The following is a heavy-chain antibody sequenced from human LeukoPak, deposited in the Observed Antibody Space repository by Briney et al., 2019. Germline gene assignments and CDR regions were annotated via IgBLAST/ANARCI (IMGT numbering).Heavy chain of an antibody. Sequence: ASVKVSCKASGGTFSSYAISWVRQAPGQGLEWMGGIIPIFGTANYAQKFQGRVTITADESTSTAYMELSSLRSEDTAVYYCARCDARDLAAFDYWGQGTLVTVSS. CDR2: IIPIFGTA. CDR3: ARCDARDLAAFDY. J-gene: IGHJ4*02. V-gene: IGHV1-69*13. D-gene: IGHD2-21*02. CDR1: GGTFSSYA.